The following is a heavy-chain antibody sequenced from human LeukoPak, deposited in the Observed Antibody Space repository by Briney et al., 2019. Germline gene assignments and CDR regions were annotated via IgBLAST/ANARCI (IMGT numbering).Heavy chain of an antibody. D-gene: IGHD3-10*01. CDR1: GGSIGFYY. J-gene: IGHJ4*02. V-gene: IGHV4-59*01. CDR2: VYYNGSS. CDR3: ARSIKRGLFDY. Sequence: SETLSLTCTVPGGSIGFYYWNWIRQPPGKGLEWIGCVYYNGSSNYNPSLRSRVTISVDTSKIQFSLKLSSVTAADTAVYHCARSIKRGLFDYWGQGSLVTVSS.